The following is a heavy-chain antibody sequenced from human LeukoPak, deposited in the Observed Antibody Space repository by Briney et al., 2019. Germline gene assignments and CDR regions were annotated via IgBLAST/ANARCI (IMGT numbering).Heavy chain of an antibody. J-gene: IGHJ4*02. CDR1: GYSISSGYY. V-gene: IGHV4-38-2*02. D-gene: IGHD5-24*01. CDR3: ARVPGDGYDY. CDR2: IYHSGST. Sequence: PSETLSLTCTVSGYSISSGYYWGWIRQPPGKGLEWIGSIYHSGSTYYNPSLKSRVTISVDTSKHQFSLKLSSVTAADTAVYYCARVPGDGYDYWGQGTLVTVSS.